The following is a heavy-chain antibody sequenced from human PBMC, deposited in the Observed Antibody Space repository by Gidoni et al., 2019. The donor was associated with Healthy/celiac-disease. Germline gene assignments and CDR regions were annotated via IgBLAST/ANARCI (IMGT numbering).Heavy chain of an antibody. Sequence: LQLQESVPGLLNPSVTLSLPSTVSCGSISSSSYYWGWIRQPPGKGLEWIGSIYYSGSTYYNPSLKSRVTISVDTSKKQFSLKLSSVTAADTAVYYCARRGTTGYYYYYMDVWGKGTTVTVSS. CDR2: IYYSGST. CDR1: CGSISSSSYY. CDR3: ARRGTTGYYYYYMDV. J-gene: IGHJ6*03. D-gene: IGHD1-7*01. V-gene: IGHV4-39*01.